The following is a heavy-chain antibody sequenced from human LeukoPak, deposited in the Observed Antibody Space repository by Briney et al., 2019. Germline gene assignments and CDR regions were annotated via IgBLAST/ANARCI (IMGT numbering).Heavy chain of an antibody. CDR1: GGSFSGYY. CDR3: ARSGTRYGGNQREIDY. V-gene: IGHV4-34*01. D-gene: IGHD4-23*01. CDR2: INHSGST. Sequence: SETLSLTCAVYGGSFSGYYWSWIRQPPGKGLEWIGEINHSGSTNYNPSLKSRVTISVDTSKNQFSLKLSSVTAADTAVYYCARSGTRYGGNQREIDYWGQGTLVTVSS. J-gene: IGHJ4*02.